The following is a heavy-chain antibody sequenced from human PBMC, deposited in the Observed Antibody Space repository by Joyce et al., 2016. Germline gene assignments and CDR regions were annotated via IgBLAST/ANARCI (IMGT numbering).Heavy chain of an antibody. J-gene: IGHJ5*02. D-gene: IGHD1-26*01. CDR1: GYTFTGHY. Sequence: QVQLVQSGPEVKKPGASVKVSCKTSGYTFTGHYVHWVRQAPGQGLEWLGWIRPDSGDTNYAQKFQGRITLTRDTSITTAYMEFRWLRSDDTAAYYCARGGSKWVNWFDPWGQGTLVTV. CDR2: IRPDSGDT. CDR3: ARGGSKWVNWFDP. V-gene: IGHV1-2*02.